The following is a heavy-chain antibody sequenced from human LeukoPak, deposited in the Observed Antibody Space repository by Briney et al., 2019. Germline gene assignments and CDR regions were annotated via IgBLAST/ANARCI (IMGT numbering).Heavy chain of an antibody. Sequence: GGSLRLSCAASGLTFSDYYMSWIRQAPGKGLEWVSYISSSGSTIYYADSVKGRFTISRDNAKNSLYLQMNSLRAEDTAVYYCARVRTTVPTIYYYMDVWGKGTTVTVSS. CDR2: ISSSGSTI. CDR3: ARVRTTVPTIYYYMDV. CDR1: GLTFSDYY. V-gene: IGHV3-11*01. J-gene: IGHJ6*03. D-gene: IGHD4-17*01.